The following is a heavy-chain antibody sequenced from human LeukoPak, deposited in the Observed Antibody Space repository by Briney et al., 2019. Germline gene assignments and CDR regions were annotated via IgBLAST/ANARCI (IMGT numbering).Heavy chain of an antibody. J-gene: IGHJ3*02. CDR2: IIPIFGTA. CDR3: ARDYPREYYYDSSGPDAFDI. D-gene: IGHD3-22*01. Sequence: SVKVSCKASGGTFSSYAISWVRQAPGQGLEWMGGIIPIFGTANYAQKFQGRVTITADESTSTAYMELSSLRSEDTAVYYCARDYPREYYYDSSGPDAFDIWGQGTMVTVSS. CDR1: GGTFSSYA. V-gene: IGHV1-69*01.